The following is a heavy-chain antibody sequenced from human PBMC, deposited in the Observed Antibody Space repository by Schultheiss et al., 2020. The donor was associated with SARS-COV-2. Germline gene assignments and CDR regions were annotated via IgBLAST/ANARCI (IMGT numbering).Heavy chain of an antibody. D-gene: IGHD3-22*01. CDR2: ICTFNAIT. CDR1: GYTFTSDG. J-gene: IGHJ4*02. CDR3: ERNGASRDGSGFFFGF. V-gene: IGHV1-18*01. Sequence: ASVKVSCKASGYTFTSDGISWVRQASGQGLEWMGRICTFNAITDFAQKFQGRVTLTADTSTRTSYMELRSLRSDDTAGYFCERNGASRDGSGFFFGFWGQGGLVTVAS.